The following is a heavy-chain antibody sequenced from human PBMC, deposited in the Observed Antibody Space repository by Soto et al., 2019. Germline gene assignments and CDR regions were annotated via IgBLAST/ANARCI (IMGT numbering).Heavy chain of an antibody. CDR1: GGTFSSYA. CDR3: ARPESIDSSSRPNAFDI. Sequence: GASVQVSCKASGGTFSSYAISWVRQAPGQGLEWMGGIIPIFGTANYAQKFQGRVTITADESTSTAYMELSSLRSEDTAVYYCARPESIDSSSRPNAFDIWGQGTMVTVSS. J-gene: IGHJ3*02. V-gene: IGHV1-69*13. D-gene: IGHD6-6*01. CDR2: IIPIFGTA.